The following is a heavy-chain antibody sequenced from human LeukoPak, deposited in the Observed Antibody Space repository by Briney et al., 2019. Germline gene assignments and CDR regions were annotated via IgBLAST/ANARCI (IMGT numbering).Heavy chain of an antibody. J-gene: IGHJ5*02. D-gene: IGHD6-13*01. Sequence: GGPLRLSCAASGFTFSTYWMTWVRQAPGKGLEWVANIKQDGGEKFYVDSVKGRFTISRDNAKNSLYLQMNSLRAEDTAVYYCARDKIAGTPWFDPWGQGTLVTVSS. CDR1: GFTFSTYW. V-gene: IGHV3-7*03. CDR3: ARDKIAGTPWFDP. CDR2: IKQDGGEK.